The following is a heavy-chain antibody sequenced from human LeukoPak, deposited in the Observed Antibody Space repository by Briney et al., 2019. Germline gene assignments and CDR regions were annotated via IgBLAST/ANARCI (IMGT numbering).Heavy chain of an antibody. Sequence: GGSLRLSCEASGFTLSSYAMSWVRQAPGKGLEWVSVISGSGGSTYYAYSVKGRFTISRDNSKNTLYLQMNSLRAEDTAVYYCAKSMSKKPIDYWGQGTLVTVSS. CDR1: GFTLSSYA. V-gene: IGHV3-23*01. CDR2: ISGSGGST. J-gene: IGHJ4*02. CDR3: AKSMSKKPIDY.